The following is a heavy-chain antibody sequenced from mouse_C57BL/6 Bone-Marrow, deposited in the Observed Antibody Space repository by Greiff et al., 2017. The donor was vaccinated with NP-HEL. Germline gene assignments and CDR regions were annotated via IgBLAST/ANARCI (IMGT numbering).Heavy chain of an antibody. Sequence: VQLVESGAGLARPGASVKLSCTASGYTFTSYGICWVKQRSGQGLEWIGEINPRSGNTYYNEKFKGQVTLTGDKSSNTVYMEMRYLTSEDSAVYFCSLRAGAWFAYWGRGTLVTVTA. V-gene: IGHV1-81*01. CDR3: SLRAGAWFAY. D-gene: IGHD1-1*01. CDR2: INPRSGNT. J-gene: IGHJ3*01. CDR1: GYTFTSYG.